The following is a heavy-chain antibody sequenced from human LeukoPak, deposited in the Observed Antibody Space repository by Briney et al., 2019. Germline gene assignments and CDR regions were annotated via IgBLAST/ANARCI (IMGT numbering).Heavy chain of an antibody. CDR2: IIPIFGTA. V-gene: IGHV1-69*06. CDR1: GYTFSDYA. J-gene: IGHJ4*02. D-gene: IGHD2-2*01. Sequence: SVKVSCKASGYTFSDYAMNRVRQAPGQGLEWMGGIIPIFGTANYAQKFQGRVTITADKSTSTAYMELSSLRSEDTAVYYCAIPPLYCSSTSCRDYWGQGTLVTVSS. CDR3: AIPPLYCSSTSCRDY.